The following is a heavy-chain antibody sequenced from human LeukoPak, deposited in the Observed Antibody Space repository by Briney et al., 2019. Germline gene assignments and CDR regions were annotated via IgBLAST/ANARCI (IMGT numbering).Heavy chain of an antibody. CDR1: GFTFDDYT. J-gene: IGHJ4*02. V-gene: IGHV3-43*01. CDR2: ISWDGGST. Sequence: PEGSLRLSCAASGFTFDDYTMHWVRQAPGKGLEWVSLISWDGGSTYHADSVKGRFTISRDNSKNSLYLQMNSLRTEDTALYYCAKDKVAGLGGYFDYWGQGTLVTVSS. CDR3: AKDKVAGLGGYFDY. D-gene: IGHD6-19*01.